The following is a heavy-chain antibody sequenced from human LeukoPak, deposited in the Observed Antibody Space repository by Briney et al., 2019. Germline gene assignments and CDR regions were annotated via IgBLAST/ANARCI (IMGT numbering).Heavy chain of an antibody. V-gene: IGHV3-66*01. Sequence: GGSLRLSCAASGFTVSSNYMSWVRQAPGKGLEWVSVIYSGGSTYYADSVKGRFTISRDNSKNTLYLQMTSLRAEDTAVYYCARVQSNNNWFDPWGQGTLVTVSS. CDR3: ARVQSNNNWFDP. CDR1: GFTVSSNY. CDR2: IYSGGST. D-gene: IGHD4-4*01. J-gene: IGHJ5*02.